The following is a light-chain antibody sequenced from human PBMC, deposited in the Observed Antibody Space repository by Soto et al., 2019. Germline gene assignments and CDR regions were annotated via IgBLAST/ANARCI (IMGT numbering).Light chain of an antibody. CDR3: QQLNGYQLA. CDR1: QGMSTY. V-gene: IGKV1-9*01. CDR2: SAS. J-gene: IGKJ4*01. Sequence: DIQLTQSPSFLSSSVGDTVTITCRASQGMSTYLAWYQQKPGKVPKLLIRSASTLQSGVPPRFSGVGSGTEFTLTISTLQPDDSGIYYCQQLNGYQLAFGGGTNVEIK.